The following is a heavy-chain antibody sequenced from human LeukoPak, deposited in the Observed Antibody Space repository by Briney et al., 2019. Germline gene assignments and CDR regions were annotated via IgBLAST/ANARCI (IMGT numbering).Heavy chain of an antibody. V-gene: IGHV1-2*02. Sequence: GASVKVSCKASGYTFTGYYIHWVLQAPGQGLEWMAWIHPNSGDTNYAQEFQGRVTVTRDTSINTVYMELTSLRSDDTAVYYCSREDFWGQGTLVTVSS. J-gene: IGHJ4*02. CDR3: SREDF. CDR1: GYTFTGYY. CDR2: IHPNSGDT.